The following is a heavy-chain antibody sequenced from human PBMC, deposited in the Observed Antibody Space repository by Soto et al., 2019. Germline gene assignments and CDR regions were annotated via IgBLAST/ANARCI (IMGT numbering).Heavy chain of an antibody. D-gene: IGHD3-22*01. J-gene: IGHJ4*02. CDR1: GYTFNSFG. CDR3: AREFQYDSGGFHELYF. CDR2: ISAYNGNT. V-gene: IGHV1-18*04. Sequence: QVHLEQSGAEVRKPGASVKVSCKASGYTFNSFGINWVRQAPGQGLGWLGWISAYNGNTNYAQKFHGRVTMTADTSTTTAYLELTSLRSDDTAVYYCAREFQYDSGGFHELYFWGQGTLVTVSS.